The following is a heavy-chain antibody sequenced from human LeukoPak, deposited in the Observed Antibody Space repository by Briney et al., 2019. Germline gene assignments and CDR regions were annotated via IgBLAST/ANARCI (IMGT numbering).Heavy chain of an antibody. V-gene: IGHV3-7*01. D-gene: IGHD3-10*01. CDR2: IKEGGSEK. CDR3: ARVGTPQTGLFAFDI. Sequence: GGSLRLSCAASGFSFSKYWMSWVRQAPGKGLEWVANIKEGGSEKYYVDSVKGRFTISRDNAKNSLHLQMNSLRAEDTAVYYCARVGTPQTGLFAFDIWGQGTMVTVSS. J-gene: IGHJ3*02. CDR1: GFSFSKYW.